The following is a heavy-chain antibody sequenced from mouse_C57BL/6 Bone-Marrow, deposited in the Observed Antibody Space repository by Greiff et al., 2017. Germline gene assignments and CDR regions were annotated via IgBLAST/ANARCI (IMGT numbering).Heavy chain of an antibody. V-gene: IGHV1-9*01. CDR2: ILPGSGST. J-gene: IGHJ4*01. Sequence: QVQLKQSGAELMKPGASVKLSCKATGYTFTGYWMEWVKQRPGHGLEWIGEILPGSGSTNYNEKFKGKATFTADTSSNTAYMQLSRLTAEAAAIKYCAESGGAMEDWGQGTSVTVS. CDR3: AESGGAMED. CDR1: GYTFTGYW. D-gene: IGHD3-1*01.